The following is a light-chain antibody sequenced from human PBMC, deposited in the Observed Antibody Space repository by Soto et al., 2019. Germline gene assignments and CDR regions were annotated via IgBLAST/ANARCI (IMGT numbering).Light chain of an antibody. J-gene: IGKJ1*01. V-gene: IGKV1-5*01. CDR3: QHHNSYSQT. Sequence: DIQMTQSPPTLSASVGDRVTITCRASQSIRNYLAWYQQMPGKAPNLLIYGASSLQSGVPSRFSGSGSGTEFTLTISSLQPDDFATYFCQHHNSYSQTFGQGTKVEIK. CDR1: QSIRNY. CDR2: GAS.